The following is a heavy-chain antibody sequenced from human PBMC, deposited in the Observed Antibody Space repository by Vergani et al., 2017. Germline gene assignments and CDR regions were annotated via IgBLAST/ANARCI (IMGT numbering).Heavy chain of an antibody. CDR3: ARKMKVAAAFDP. V-gene: IGHV4-59*01. D-gene: IGHD6-13*01. J-gene: IGHJ5*02. Sequence: QVQLQESGPGLVKPSETLSLTCTVSGGSISSYYWSWIRQPPGKGLEWIGYIYYSGSTNYNPSLKSRVTISVDTSKNQFSLKPSSVTAADTAVYYCARKMKVAAAFDPWGQGTLVTVSS. CDR2: IYYSGST. CDR1: GGSISSYY.